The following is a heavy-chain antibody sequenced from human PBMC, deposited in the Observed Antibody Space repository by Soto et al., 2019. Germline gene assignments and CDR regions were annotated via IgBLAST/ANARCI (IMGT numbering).Heavy chain of an antibody. Sequence: QVQLVESGGGVVQPGRSLRLSCAASGFTFSSYGMHWVRQAPGKGREWVAVTSYDGSNNYYADSVKGRFTISEDNSQNTLNLQMNSLRVEDTAVYYCAKGLYDSNGYGDWGMDVWGQGTTITVSS. CDR2: TSYDGSNN. V-gene: IGHV3-30*18. CDR3: AKGLYDSNGYGDWGMDV. D-gene: IGHD3-22*01. J-gene: IGHJ6*02. CDR1: GFTFSSYG.